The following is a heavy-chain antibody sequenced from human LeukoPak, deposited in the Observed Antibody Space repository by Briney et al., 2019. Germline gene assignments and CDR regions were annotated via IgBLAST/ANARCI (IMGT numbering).Heavy chain of an antibody. CDR2: IRCHGSDK. V-gene: IGHV3-30*02. CDR3: AKRADYYDSSRALYDAFDL. D-gene: IGHD3-16*01. J-gene: IGHJ3*01. Sequence: PGGSLRLSCAASGFTFRTYGMHWVRQAPGKGLERVTFIRCHGSDKFYTDSVRGRFTISRDNSKNTLFLQLNSLRVEDTAVYYCAKRADYYDSSRALYDAFDLWGQGTMVTVSS. CDR1: GFTFRTYG.